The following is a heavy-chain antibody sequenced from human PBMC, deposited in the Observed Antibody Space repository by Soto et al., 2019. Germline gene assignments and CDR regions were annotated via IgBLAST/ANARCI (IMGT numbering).Heavy chain of an antibody. CDR2: ISSGSDYI. Sequence: EVQLVESGGGLVKPGGSLRLSCAASGFTFSSYSMNWVRQAPGKGLEWVSSISSGSDYIFYADSVKGRFTISRDNAKNXLFLQMNSLTAEDTAVYYCARSPVGDAFNVWGQGTVVTVSS. V-gene: IGHV3-21*01. CDR1: GFTFSSYS. J-gene: IGHJ3*01. CDR3: ARSPVGDAFNV.